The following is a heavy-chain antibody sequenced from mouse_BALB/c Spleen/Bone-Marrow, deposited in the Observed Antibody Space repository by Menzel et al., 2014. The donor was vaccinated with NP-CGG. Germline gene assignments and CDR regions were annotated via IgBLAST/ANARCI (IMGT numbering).Heavy chain of an antibody. CDR3: TRSTMITYFDY. CDR1: GYTFTSYY. CDR2: TNPSNGGT. D-gene: IGHD2-4*01. J-gene: IGHJ2*01. V-gene: IGHV1S81*02. Sequence: QVQLQQSGAELVKPGASVKLSCKASGYTFTSYYMYWVKQRPGQGLEWIGETNPSNGGTNFNEKFKSKATLTVDKSSSTAYMQLSSLTSEDSAVYHCTRSTMITYFDYWGQGTTLTVSS.